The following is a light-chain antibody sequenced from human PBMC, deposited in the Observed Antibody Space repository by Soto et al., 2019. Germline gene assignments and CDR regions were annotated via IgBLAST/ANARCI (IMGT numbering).Light chain of an antibody. J-gene: IGKJ2*03. CDR1: QSLLHREGYIY. V-gene: IGKV2-28*01. CDR2: VAS. Sequence: DMVLTQSPLSLPVTPGEPTSISCRSSQSLLHREGYIYLDWFMQKPGQPPQLLIYVASKRASGVPDRFSGSGSGTDFTLKISRVAAEDVGVYYCMQALESPYSFGQGTKLDIK. CDR3: MQALESPYS.